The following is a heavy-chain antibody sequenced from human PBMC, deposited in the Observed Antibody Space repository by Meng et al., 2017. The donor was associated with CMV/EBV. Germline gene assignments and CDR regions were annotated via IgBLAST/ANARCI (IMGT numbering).Heavy chain of an antibody. J-gene: IGHJ4*02. D-gene: IGHD3-3*01. Sequence: GESLKISCAASGLTFSNYYMSWIRQAPGKGLEWVSYISSSGSTIYYADSVKGRFTISRDNAKNSLYLQMNSLRAEDTAVYYCARGNYDFWSGYSDTFDYWGQGTLVTVSS. V-gene: IGHV3-11*01. CDR3: ARGNYDFWSGYSDTFDY. CDR1: GLTFSNYY. CDR2: ISSSGSTI.